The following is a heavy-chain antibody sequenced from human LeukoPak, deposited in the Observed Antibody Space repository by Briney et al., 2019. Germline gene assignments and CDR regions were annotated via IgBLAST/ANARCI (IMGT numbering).Heavy chain of an antibody. CDR2: IKSKTDGGTT. CDR3: TTGSGFGELFNSDY. CDR1: GFTFSNAW. J-gene: IGHJ4*02. V-gene: IGHV3-15*01. Sequence: GGSLRLSCAASGFTFSNAWMSWVRQAPGKGLEWVGRIKSKTDGGTTDYAAPVKGRFTISRDDSKNTLYLQMNSLKTEDTAVYYCTTGSGFGELFNSDYWGQGTLVTVSS. D-gene: IGHD3-10*01.